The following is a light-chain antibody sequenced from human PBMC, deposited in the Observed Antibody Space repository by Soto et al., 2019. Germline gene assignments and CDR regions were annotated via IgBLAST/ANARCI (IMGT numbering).Light chain of an antibody. CDR2: EVS. CDR3: CSCAGNSTYAV. CDR1: SSDDGSYNL. J-gene: IGLJ7*01. V-gene: IGLV2-23*02. Sequence: QSALTQAASVSGSPGQSINISCTGTSSDDGSYNLVSWYQQHPGKAPKLMIYEVSKRPSGVSNRFSGSKSGNTASLTISGLQAEDEADYYCCSCAGNSTYAVFGGGTQLTVL.